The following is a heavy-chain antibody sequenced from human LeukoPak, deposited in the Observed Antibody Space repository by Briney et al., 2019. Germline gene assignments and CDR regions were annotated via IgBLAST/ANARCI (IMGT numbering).Heavy chain of an antibody. D-gene: IGHD2-2*01. CDR2: VHHNAGA. Sequence: PSETLSLTCAVSGYSISSGYQWAWIRQPPGRGLEWIGSVHHNAGAHYNPSLRSRVIISVDASKNHFSLKLSSVTVADTAVYFCARDPRWLTPDCTSTSCYENYFAPWGQGTLVTVSS. J-gene: IGHJ5*02. CDR3: ARDPRWLTPDCTSTSCYENYFAP. V-gene: IGHV4-38-2*02. CDR1: GYSISSGYQ.